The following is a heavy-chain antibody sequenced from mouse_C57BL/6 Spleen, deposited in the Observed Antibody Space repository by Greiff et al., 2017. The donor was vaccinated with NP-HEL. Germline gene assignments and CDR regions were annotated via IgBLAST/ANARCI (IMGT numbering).Heavy chain of an antibody. V-gene: IGHV3-6*01. J-gene: IGHJ4*01. CDR3: ARGLLHYYAMDY. D-gene: IGHD2-3*01. Sequence: EVQLQESGPGLVKPSQSLSLTCSVTGYSITSGYYWNWIRQFPGNKLEWMGYISYDGSNNYNPSLKNRISITRDTSKNQFFLKLNSVTTEDTATYYCARGLLHYYAMDYWGQGTSVTVSS. CDR1: GYSITSGYY. CDR2: ISYDGSN.